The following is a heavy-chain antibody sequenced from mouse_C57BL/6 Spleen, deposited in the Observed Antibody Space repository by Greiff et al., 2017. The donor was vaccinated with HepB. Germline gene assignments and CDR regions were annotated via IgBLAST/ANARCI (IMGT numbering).Heavy chain of an antibody. CDR1: GFTFSNYW. CDR2: IRLKSDNYAT. D-gene: IGHD1-1*01. V-gene: IGHV6-3*01. CDR3: FIPGPFAY. Sequence: EVMLVESGGGLVQPGGSMKLSCVASGFTFSNYWMNWVRQSPEKGLEWVAQIRLKSDNYATHYAESVKGRFTISRDDSKSSVYLQMNNLRAEDTGIYYCFIPGPFAYWGQGTLVTVSA. J-gene: IGHJ3*01.